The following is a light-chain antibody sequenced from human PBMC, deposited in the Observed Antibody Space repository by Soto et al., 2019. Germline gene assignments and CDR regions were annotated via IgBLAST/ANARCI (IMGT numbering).Light chain of an antibody. J-gene: IGLJ1*01. CDR2: RDN. CDR1: ISSIGTNY. Sequence: QSVLTQPPAVSGTPGQRVTISCSGGISSIGTNYVHWFQQLPGTAPKVLSNRDNQRPSGVPDRFSGSKSGTSASLAISGLRSEDEAEYYCAAWDDTLSSYVFGTGTKVTVL. CDR3: AAWDDTLSSYV. V-gene: IGLV1-47*01.